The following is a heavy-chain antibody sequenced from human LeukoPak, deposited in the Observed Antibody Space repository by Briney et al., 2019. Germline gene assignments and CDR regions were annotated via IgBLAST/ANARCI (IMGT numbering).Heavy chain of an antibody. J-gene: IGHJ3*02. Sequence: SETLSLTCAVYGGSFSGYYWSWIRQPPGKGLEWIGEINHSGSTNYNPSLKSRVTISVDTSKNQFSLKLSSVTAADTAVYYCARGWYAFDIWGQGTKVTVSS. CDR3: ARGWYAFDI. CDR1: GGSFSGYY. V-gene: IGHV4-34*01. D-gene: IGHD2-8*01. CDR2: INHSGST.